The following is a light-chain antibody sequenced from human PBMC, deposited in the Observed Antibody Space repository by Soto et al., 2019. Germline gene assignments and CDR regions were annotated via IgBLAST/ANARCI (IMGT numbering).Light chain of an antibody. CDR3: GTWDSSLSVWV. J-gene: IGLJ3*02. V-gene: IGLV2-14*01. Sequence: QSALTQPASVSGSPGQSITISCTGTSSDVGYDNYVSWFQQHPGKAPKLMIYEVSRRPSGVSNRFSGSKSGTSATLGITGLQTGDEADYYCGTWDSSLSVWVFGGGTKLTVL. CDR1: SSDVGYDNY. CDR2: EVS.